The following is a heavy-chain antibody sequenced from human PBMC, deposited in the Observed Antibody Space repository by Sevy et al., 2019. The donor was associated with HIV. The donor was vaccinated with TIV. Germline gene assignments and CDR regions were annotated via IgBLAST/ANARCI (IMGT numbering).Heavy chain of an antibody. CDR2: ISSSGSTI. CDR1: GFTFSDYY. Sequence: GGSLRLSCAASGFTFSDYYMSWIRQAPGKGLEWVSYISSSGSTIYYADSVKGRFTISRDNAKNSLYLQMNSLRAEDTAVCYCARDVRYGYSSSPLYIEYWGEGALVTVSS. V-gene: IGHV3-11*01. CDR3: ARDVRYGYSSSPLYIEY. J-gene: IGHJ4*02. D-gene: IGHD5-18*01.